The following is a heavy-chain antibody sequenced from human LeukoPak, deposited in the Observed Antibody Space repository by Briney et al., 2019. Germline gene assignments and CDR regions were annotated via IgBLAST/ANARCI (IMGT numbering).Heavy chain of an antibody. J-gene: IGHJ5*02. CDR3: AREDDGSYWFDP. V-gene: IGHV1-2*02. Sequence: GASVKVSCTASGYTFTGYYMHWVRQAPGQGLEWMGWINPNSGGTNYAQKFQGRVTMTRDTSISTAYMELSRLRSDDTAVYYCAREDDGSYWFDPWGQGTLVTVSS. CDR2: INPNSGGT. D-gene: IGHD1-26*01. CDR1: GYTFTGYY.